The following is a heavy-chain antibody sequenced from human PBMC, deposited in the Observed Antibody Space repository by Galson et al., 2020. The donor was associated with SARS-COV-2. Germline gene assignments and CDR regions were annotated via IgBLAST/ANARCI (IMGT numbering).Heavy chain of an antibody. D-gene: IGHD3-3*01. CDR3: AGSLVFGVDY. CDR2: ISYDGSNK. Sequence: SLRLSCAASGFTFSSYAMHWVRQAPGKGLEWVAVISYDGSNKYYADSVKGRFTISRDNSKNTLYLQMNSLRAEDTAVYYCAGSLVFGVDYWGQGTLVTVSS. V-gene: IGHV3-30*04. CDR1: GFTFSSYA. J-gene: IGHJ4*02.